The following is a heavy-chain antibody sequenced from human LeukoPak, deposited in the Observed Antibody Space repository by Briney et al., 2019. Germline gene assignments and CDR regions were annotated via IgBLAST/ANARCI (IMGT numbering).Heavy chain of an antibody. V-gene: IGHV4-59*01. J-gene: IGHJ6*02. CDR3: ARLGYCSSTSCYTGYYGMDV. Sequence: PSETLSLTCTVSGGSISSYYWSWIRQPPGKGLEWIGYIYYSGSTNYNPSPKSRVTISVDTSKNQFPLKLSSVTAADTAVYYCARLGYCSSTSCYTGYYGMDVWGQGTTVTVSS. CDR2: IYYSGST. D-gene: IGHD2-2*02. CDR1: GGSISSYY.